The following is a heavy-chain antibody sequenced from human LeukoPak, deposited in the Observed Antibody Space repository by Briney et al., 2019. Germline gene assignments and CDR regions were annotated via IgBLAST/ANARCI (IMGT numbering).Heavy chain of an antibody. CDR1: RFTFNTYW. CDR3: ARLVGDRTIYDS. Sequence: GGSLRLSCAASRFTFNTYWTSWVRQAPGKGLEWVATIKRDGTEKYYVDPVKGRFTISRDNAKNSLYLQMNSLRVEDTAVYYCARLVGDRTIYDSWGQGTLVTVSS. CDR2: IKRDGTEK. D-gene: IGHD1-26*01. V-gene: IGHV3-7*01. J-gene: IGHJ4*02.